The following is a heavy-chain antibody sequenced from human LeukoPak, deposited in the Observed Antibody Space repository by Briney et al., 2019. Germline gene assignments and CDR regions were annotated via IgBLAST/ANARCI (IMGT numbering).Heavy chain of an antibody. J-gene: IGHJ6*03. CDR1: GGSISSYY. V-gene: IGHV4-59*12. D-gene: IGHD2-2*01. CDR2: IYYRGNA. CDR3: ARDRYCSSTSCPAGYYYYYMDV. Sequence: SETLSLTCTVSGGSISSYYWSWVRQPPGKGLEYIGYIYYRGNANYNPSLKSRVTISVDTSKNQFSLKLSSVTAADTAVYYCARDRYCSSTSCPAGYYYYYMDVWGKGTTVTVSS.